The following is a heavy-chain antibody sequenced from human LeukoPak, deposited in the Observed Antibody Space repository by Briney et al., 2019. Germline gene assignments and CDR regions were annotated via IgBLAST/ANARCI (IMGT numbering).Heavy chain of an antibody. D-gene: IGHD3/OR15-3a*01. CDR3: ARQNYDFWPGLLHPDY. Sequence: KPSGALSLTCSVFGDSVNNNAYYWAWIRQAPGKRLEWVGSGHYRETTYSSPSLKSRVTISVDTSKNQVSLKLNSVTAADTGVYYCARQNYDFWPGLLHPDYWGQGIFVAVSS. J-gene: IGHJ4*02. CDR2: GHYRETT. V-gene: IGHV4-39*01. CDR1: GDSVNNNAYY.